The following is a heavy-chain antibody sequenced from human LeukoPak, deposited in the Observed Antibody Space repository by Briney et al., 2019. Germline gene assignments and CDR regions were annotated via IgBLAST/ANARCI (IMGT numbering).Heavy chain of an antibody. V-gene: IGHV4-59*08. CDR3: ARHASSGWYGYFDY. CDR2: IYYSGST. J-gene: IGHJ4*02. CDR1: GGSISSYY. D-gene: IGHD6-19*01. Sequence: PSETLSLTCTVSGGSISSYYWSWIRQPPGKGLEWIGYIYYSGSTNYNPSLKSRVTISVDTSKNQFSLKLSSVTAADTAVYYCARHASSGWYGYFDYWGQGTLVTVSS.